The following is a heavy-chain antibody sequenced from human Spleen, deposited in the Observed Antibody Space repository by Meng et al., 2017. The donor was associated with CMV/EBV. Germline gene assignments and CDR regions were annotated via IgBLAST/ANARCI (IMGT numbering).Heavy chain of an antibody. V-gene: IGHV5-51*01. CDR1: GYNFANYW. CDR2: MYPRDSDT. CDR3: ARHGVAAPTVTNYGMDV. Sequence: GESLKISCKGSGYNFANYWIAWVRQMPGKGLEWMGIMYPRDSDTTYSPSFQGQVTISADKSISTAYLQWSSLKASDTAMYYCARHGVAAPTVTNYGMDVWGQGTTVTVSS. D-gene: IGHD6-13*01. J-gene: IGHJ6*02.